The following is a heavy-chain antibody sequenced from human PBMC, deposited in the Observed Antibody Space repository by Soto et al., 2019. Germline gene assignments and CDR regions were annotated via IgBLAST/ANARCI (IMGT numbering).Heavy chain of an antibody. V-gene: IGHV3-23*01. CDR2: ITGSGSGT. CDR3: AKDPNGDYVGAFAD. CDR1: GFTFSSYA. D-gene: IGHD4-17*01. Sequence: EVHMLESGGGLVQPGGSLRLACAASGFTFSSYALTWVRQAPGRGLEWVSSITGSGSGTYYADSVKGRFIISRDNSENPLYMQMNSLRAEDTALYYCAKDPNGDYVGAFADWGQGTLVTVSS. J-gene: IGHJ4*02.